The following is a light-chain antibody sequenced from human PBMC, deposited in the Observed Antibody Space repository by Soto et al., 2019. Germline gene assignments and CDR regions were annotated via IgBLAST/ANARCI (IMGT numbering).Light chain of an antibody. CDR3: SSYTSSSLVV. CDR2: EVS. Sequence: QSALTQPASVSGSPGQSITISCTGTSSDVGSYNLVSWYQQLPGKAPKVLIYEVSNRPSGVSNRFSGSKSGNTASLTISGLQAEDEADYYCSSYTSSSLVVFGGGTKLTVL. J-gene: IGLJ2*01. CDR1: SSDVGSYNL. V-gene: IGLV2-14*02.